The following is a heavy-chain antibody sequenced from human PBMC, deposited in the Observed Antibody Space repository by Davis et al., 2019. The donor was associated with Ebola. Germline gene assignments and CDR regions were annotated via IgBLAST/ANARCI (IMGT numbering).Heavy chain of an antibody. Sequence: PSETLSLTCSVSGGSIRSSNYYWGWIRQPPGTGLEWLASMFYSGSTYYNPSLKSRVTISVDTSQNQFSLRLNSVTAADTAVYYCATPGPKSYDVWSGYRESFFQYWGQGTLISVFS. CDR2: MFYSGST. V-gene: IGHV4-39*07. D-gene: IGHD3-3*01. CDR3: ATPGPKSYDVWSGYRESFFQY. J-gene: IGHJ1*01. CDR1: GGSIRSSNYY.